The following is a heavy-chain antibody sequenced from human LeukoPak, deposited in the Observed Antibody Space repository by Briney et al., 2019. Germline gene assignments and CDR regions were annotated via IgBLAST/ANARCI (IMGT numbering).Heavy chain of an antibody. CDR1: GFTFSSYG. V-gene: IGHV3-30*18. Sequence: LTGGSLRLSCAASGFTFSSYGMHWVRQAPGKGLEWVAVISYDGSNKYYADSVKGRFTISRDNSKNTLYLQMNSLRAEDTAVYYCAKSPGGGSYGMDVWGQGTTVTVSS. D-gene: IGHD2-8*02. CDR3: AKSPGGGSYGMDV. CDR2: ISYDGSNK. J-gene: IGHJ6*02.